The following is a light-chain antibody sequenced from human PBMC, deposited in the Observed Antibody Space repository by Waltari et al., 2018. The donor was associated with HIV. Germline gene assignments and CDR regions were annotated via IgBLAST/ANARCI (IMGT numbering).Light chain of an antibody. CDR1: SSDVGCYYL. J-gene: IGLJ2*01. Sequence: QSVLTQPAAVSGSSGQLIPICCTGTSSDVGCYYLVFWYQPHTGKAPKRMIYEVVKRHSGVSNNFSRSNARNTASHTITGLQHEYVADYFCCSYAGSSTFVFCCGTKLTV. V-gene: IGLV2-23*02. CDR2: EVV. CDR3: CSYAGSSTFV.